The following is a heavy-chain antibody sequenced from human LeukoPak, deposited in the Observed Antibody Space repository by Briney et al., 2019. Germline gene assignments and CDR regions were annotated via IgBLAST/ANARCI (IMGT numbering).Heavy chain of an antibody. Sequence: GGSLRLSCAASGFTFSSYAMSWVRQAPGKGLERVSAISGSGGSTYYADSVKGRFTISRDNSKNTLYLQMNSLRAEDTAVYYCAKDESGGYDYFDYWGQGTLVTVSS. CDR3: AKDESGGYDYFDY. CDR2: ISGSGGST. J-gene: IGHJ4*02. V-gene: IGHV3-23*01. CDR1: GFTFSSYA. D-gene: IGHD5-12*01.